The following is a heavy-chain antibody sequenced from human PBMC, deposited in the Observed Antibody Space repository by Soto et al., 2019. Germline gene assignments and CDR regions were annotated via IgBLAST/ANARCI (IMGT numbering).Heavy chain of an antibody. V-gene: IGHV3-33*01. CDR3: GRHDGSGYLNY. D-gene: IGHD3-22*01. CDR1: GFTFSNYG. J-gene: IGHJ4*02. CDR2: TWHDGSKK. Sequence: GGSLRLSCAASGFTFSNYGMHWVRQAPGKGLEWVAVTWHDGSKKYYVDSVKGRFTISRDNSKNTLYLQMNSLRAEDTAVYYCGRHDGSGYLNYWGQGTLVTVSS.